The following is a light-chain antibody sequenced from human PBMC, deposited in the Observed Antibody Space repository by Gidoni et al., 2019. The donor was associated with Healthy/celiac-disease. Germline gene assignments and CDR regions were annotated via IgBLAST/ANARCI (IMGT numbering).Light chain of an antibody. CDR2: DAS. Sequence: EIVLTQSPATLSLSPGDRATISCRASQSVSSYLAWYQQKPGQAPRLLIYDASNRATGIPARFSGSGSGTDFTLTISSLEPEDFAVYYCQQRSNWPPYTCGQGTKLEIK. CDR1: QSVSSY. CDR3: QQRSNWPPYT. J-gene: IGKJ2*01. V-gene: IGKV3-11*01.